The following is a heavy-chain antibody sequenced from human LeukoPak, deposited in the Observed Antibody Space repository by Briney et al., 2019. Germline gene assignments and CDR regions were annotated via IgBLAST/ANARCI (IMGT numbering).Heavy chain of an antibody. CDR2: ISVYNGNT. Sequence: GASVKVSCKASGYIFTSYGISWVRQAPGQGLEWMGWISVYNGNTNYPQRLQGRVTMTTDTSTSTAYMELRSLRSDDTAVYYCARVDRSSIAYYYYGMDVWGQGTTVTVSS. CDR1: GYIFTSYG. J-gene: IGHJ6*02. CDR3: ARVDRSSIAYYYYGMDV. D-gene: IGHD3-9*01. V-gene: IGHV1-18*01.